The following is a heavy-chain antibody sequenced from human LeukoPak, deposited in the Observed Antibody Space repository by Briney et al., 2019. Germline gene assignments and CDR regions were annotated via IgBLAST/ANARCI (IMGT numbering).Heavy chain of an antibody. Sequence: GASVKVSCKAYGYTFTGYYMHWLRQAPGQGLEWMGWINPNNGDTKYAQKFQGRVTMTRDTSISTAYMELSRMTSDDTAVYYCAREIPSTINGFDIWGQGTVITVSS. J-gene: IGHJ3*02. CDR3: AREIPSTINGFDI. V-gene: IGHV1-2*02. CDR1: GYTFTGYY. D-gene: IGHD1-14*01. CDR2: INPNNGDT.